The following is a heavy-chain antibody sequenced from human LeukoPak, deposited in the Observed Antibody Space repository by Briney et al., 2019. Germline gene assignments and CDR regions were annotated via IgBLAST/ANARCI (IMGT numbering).Heavy chain of an antibody. Sequence: PSETLSLTCTVSGGPISSGGYYWSWIRQHPGKGLEWIGYIYYSGSTYYNPSLKSRVTISVDTSKNQFSLKLSSVTAADTAVYYCARWSSGTVYYFDYWGQGTLVTVSS. V-gene: IGHV4-31*03. CDR2: IYYSGST. CDR1: GGPISSGGYY. CDR3: ARWSSGTVYYFDY. D-gene: IGHD6-19*01. J-gene: IGHJ4*02.